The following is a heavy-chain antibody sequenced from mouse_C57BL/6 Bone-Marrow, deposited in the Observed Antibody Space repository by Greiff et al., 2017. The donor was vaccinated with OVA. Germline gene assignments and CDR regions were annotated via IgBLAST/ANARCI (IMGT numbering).Heavy chain of an antibody. CDR3: ARHGPPLYYGKGYFDY. CDR1: GYTFTEYT. Sequence: VQLVESGAELVKPGASVKLSCKASGYTFTEYTIHWVKQRSGQGLEWIGWFYPGSGSIKYNEKFKDKATLTADKSSSTVYMELSRLTSEDSAVYFCARHGPPLYYGKGYFDYWGQGTTLTVSS. D-gene: IGHD1-1*01. V-gene: IGHV1-62-2*01. CDR2: FYPGSGSI. J-gene: IGHJ2*01.